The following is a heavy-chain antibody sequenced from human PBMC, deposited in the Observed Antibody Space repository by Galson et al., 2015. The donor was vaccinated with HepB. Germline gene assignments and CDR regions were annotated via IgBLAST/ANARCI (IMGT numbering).Heavy chain of an antibody. J-gene: IGHJ4*02. V-gene: IGHV5-51*03. CDR3: AISEGHIVVVTAIQFDY. CDR2: IYPGDSDT. CDR1: GYSFTSYW. D-gene: IGHD2-21*02. Sequence: QSGAEVKKPGESLKISCKGSGYSFTSYWIGWVRQMPGKGLEWMGIIYPGDSDTRYSPSFQGQVTISADKSISTAYLQWSSLKASDTAMYYRAISEGHIVVVTAIQFDYWGQGTLVTVSS.